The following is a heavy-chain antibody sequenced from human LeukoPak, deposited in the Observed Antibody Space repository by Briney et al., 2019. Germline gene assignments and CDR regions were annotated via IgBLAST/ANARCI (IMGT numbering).Heavy chain of an antibody. CDR1: GYTFTSYD. CDR2: MNPNSGNT. D-gene: IGHD3-16*02. CDR3: ARGPPGEGSYPYNWFDP. J-gene: IGHJ5*02. V-gene: IGHV1-8*03. Sequence: EASVKVSCKASGYTFTSYDINWVRQATGQGLEWMGWMNPNSGNTGYAQKFQGRVTITRNTSISTAYMELSSLRSEDTAVYYCARGPPGEGSYPYNWFDPWGQGTLVTVSS.